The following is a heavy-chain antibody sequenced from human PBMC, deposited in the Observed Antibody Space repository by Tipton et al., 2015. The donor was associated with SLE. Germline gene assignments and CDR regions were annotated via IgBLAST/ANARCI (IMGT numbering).Heavy chain of an antibody. D-gene: IGHD3-9*01. Sequence: QLVQSGAEVKKPGASVKVSCKASGYTFTSYGISWVRQAPGQGLEWMGWISAYNGNTNYAQKLQGRVTMTTDTSTSTAYMELRSLRSDDAAVYYCWRDEGSNNILTGYIWFDSWGQGPLVTVSA. CDR2: ISAYNGNT. CDR3: WRDEGSNNILTGYIWFDS. J-gene: IGHJ5*01. V-gene: IGHV1-18*01. CDR1: GYTFTSYG.